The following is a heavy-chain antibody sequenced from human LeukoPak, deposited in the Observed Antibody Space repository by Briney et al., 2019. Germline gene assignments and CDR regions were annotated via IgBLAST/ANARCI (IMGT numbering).Heavy chain of an antibody. D-gene: IGHD5-24*01. V-gene: IGHV4-30-4*01. CDR3: ARRVATRPKYCFDN. CDR2: IYYSGST. CDR1: GDSISSGNYY. Sequence: PSQTLSLTCTVSGDSISSGNYYWSWIRQHPGKGLEWIGYIYYSGSTYYSPSLKSRVTISQDTSKNQFSLRLSSVTAADTAVYYCARRVATRPKYCFDNWGQGTLVTVST. J-gene: IGHJ4*02.